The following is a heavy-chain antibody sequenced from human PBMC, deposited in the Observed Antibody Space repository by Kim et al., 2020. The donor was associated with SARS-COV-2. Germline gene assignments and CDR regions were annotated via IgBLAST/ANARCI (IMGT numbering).Heavy chain of an antibody. J-gene: IGHJ3*02. D-gene: IGHD3-16*02. Sequence: AQKFQGRVTMTEDTSTDTAYMELSSLRSEDTAVYYCATPKLGYPTEAFDIWGQGTMVTVSS. CDR3: ATPKLGYPTEAFDI. V-gene: IGHV1-24*01.